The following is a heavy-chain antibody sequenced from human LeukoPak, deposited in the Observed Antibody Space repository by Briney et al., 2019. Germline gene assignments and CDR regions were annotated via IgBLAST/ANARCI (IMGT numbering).Heavy chain of an antibody. CDR1: GYTFSAYN. V-gene: IGHV1-2*02. J-gene: IGHJ4*02. Sequence: ASVKVSCKTSGYTFSAYNMHWVRQAPGQGLEWMGWINPNSGGTNYAQKFQGRITITRDTSTSTVNMELSGLRSDDTAVYYCARSAGIAVAGAAAYWGQGTLVTVSS. CDR2: INPNSGGT. CDR3: ARSAGIAVAGAAAY. D-gene: IGHD6-19*01.